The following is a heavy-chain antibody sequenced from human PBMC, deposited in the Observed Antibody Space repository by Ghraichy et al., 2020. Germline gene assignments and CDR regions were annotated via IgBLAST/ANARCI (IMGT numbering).Heavy chain of an antibody. CDR1: GGSISSGGYY. J-gene: IGHJ4*02. CDR3: ARGIRGSSGYNSPFDY. Sequence: SETLSLTCTVSGGSISSGGYYWSWIRQHPGKGLEWIGYIYYSGSTYYNPSLKSRVTISVDTSKNQFSLKLSSVTAADTAVYYCARGIRGSSGYNSPFDYWGQGTLVTVSS. D-gene: IGHD3-22*01. V-gene: IGHV4-31*03. CDR2: IYYSGST.